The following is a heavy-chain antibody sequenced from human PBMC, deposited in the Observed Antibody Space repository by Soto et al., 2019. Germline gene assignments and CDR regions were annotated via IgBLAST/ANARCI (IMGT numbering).Heavy chain of an antibody. CDR1: GGTFSSYA. Sequence: SVKVSCKASGGTFSSYAISWVRQAPGQGLEWMGGIIPIFGTANYAQKFQGRVTITADESTSTAYMELSSLRSEDTAVYYCARVLRPDYGDYDYYYGMDVWGQGTTVTVSS. CDR3: ARVLRPDYGDYDYYYGMDV. V-gene: IGHV1-69*13. CDR2: IIPIFGTA. J-gene: IGHJ6*02. D-gene: IGHD4-17*01.